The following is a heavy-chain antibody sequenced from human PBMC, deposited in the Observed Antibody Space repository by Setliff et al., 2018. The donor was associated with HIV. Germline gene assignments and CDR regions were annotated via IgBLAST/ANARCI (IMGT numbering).Heavy chain of an antibody. Sequence: PGGSLRLSCAASGFTFSSYAMSWVRQAPGKGLVWVSCINNDGSDTRYADFVKGRFTISRDNAKNSLYLQMNSLRAEGTAVYYRAKVATWTGTTYYFESWGQGTLVTVSS. CDR1: GFTFSSYA. CDR3: AKVATWTGTTYYFES. D-gene: IGHD1-1*01. V-gene: IGHV3-74*01. CDR2: INNDGSDT. J-gene: IGHJ4*02.